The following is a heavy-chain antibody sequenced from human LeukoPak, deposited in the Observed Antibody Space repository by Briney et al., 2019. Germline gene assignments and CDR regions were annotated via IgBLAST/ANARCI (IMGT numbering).Heavy chain of an antibody. V-gene: IGHV4-39*01. J-gene: IGHJ4*02. CDR2: IYYSGST. Sequence: SETLSLTCTVSGGSISSSSYYWGWIRQPPGKGLEWIGSIYYSGSTYYNPSLKSRVTISVDTSKNQFSLKLSSVTAADTAVYYCAGRYCSGGSCSGAPGYFDYWGQGTLVTVSP. CDR3: AGRYCSGGSCSGAPGYFDY. CDR1: GGSISSSSYY. D-gene: IGHD2-15*01.